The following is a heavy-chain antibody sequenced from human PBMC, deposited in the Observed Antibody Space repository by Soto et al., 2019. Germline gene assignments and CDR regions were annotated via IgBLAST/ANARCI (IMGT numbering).Heavy chain of an antibody. J-gene: IGHJ4*02. V-gene: IGHV1-46*01. Sequence: ASVKVSCKASGYTFTSYYMHWVRQAPGQGLEWMGIINPSGGSTSYAQKFQGRVTMTRDTSTSTVYMELSSLRSEDTAVYYCARENGSGSYYNVLIDYWGQGTLVTVYS. CDR2: INPSGGST. CDR1: GYTFTSYY. D-gene: IGHD3-10*01. CDR3: ARENGSGSYYNVLIDY.